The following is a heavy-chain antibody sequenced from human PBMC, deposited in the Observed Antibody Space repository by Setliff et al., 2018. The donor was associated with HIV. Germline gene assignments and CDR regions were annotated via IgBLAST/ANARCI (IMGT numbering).Heavy chain of an antibody. CDR1: GYSFTSYW. J-gene: IGHJ6*02. D-gene: IGHD4-4*01. V-gene: IGHV5-51*01. CDR2: IYPGDSDT. Sequence: GESLKISCKGSGYSFTSYWIGWVRQMPGKGLEWMGIIYPGDSDTRYSPSFQGQVTISADKAISTAYLRWSSLKASDTAMYYCARLKSPTPYYSYGMDVWGQGTTVTVSS. CDR3: ARLKSPTPYYSYGMDV.